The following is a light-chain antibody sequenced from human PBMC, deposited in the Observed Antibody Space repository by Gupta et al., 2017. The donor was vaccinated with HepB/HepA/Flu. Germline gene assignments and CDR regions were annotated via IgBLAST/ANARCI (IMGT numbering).Light chain of an antibody. V-gene: IGKV2-30*01. CDR3: MQGSHWRGFT. J-gene: IGKJ3*01. CDR2: KIS. CDR1: ESLVNSDGNTY. Sequence: DVVMTQSPLSLPVTLGQPASISCRSSESLVNSDGNTYLTWFQQRPGQSPRRLIYKISNRDSGVPDRFSGSGSGTNFTLKISRVEAEDVGIYYCMQGSHWRGFTCGPGTKVDMK.